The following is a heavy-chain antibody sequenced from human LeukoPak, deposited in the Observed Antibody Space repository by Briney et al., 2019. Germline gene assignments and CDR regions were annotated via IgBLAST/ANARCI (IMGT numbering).Heavy chain of an antibody. D-gene: IGHD5-12*01. CDR1: GFTFSIYG. CDR2: IWYDGSNK. V-gene: IGHV3-33*01. Sequence: GGSLRLSCAACGFTFSIYGMHWVRQAPGKGLEWVAVIWYDGSNKYYADSVKGRFTISRDNSKNTLYLQMNSLRAEDTAVYYCARDLRGYSGYDPSPFALGYYYYGMDVWGQGTTVTVSS. CDR3: ARDLRGYSGYDPSPFALGYYYYGMDV. J-gene: IGHJ6*02.